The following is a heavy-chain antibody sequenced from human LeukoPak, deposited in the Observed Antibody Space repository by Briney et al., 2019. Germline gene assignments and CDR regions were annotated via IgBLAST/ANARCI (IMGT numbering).Heavy chain of an antibody. Sequence: SQTLSLTCAVSGGSISSGGYSWSWIRQPPGKGLEWIGYIYHSGSTYYNPSLKSRVTISVDRSKNQFSLKLSSVTAADTAVYYCARGGYCSGGSCYSDFYYYYGMDVWGQGTTVTVS. J-gene: IGHJ6*02. D-gene: IGHD2-15*01. CDR2: IYHSGST. CDR3: ARGGYCSGGSCYSDFYYYYGMDV. CDR1: GGSISSGGYS. V-gene: IGHV4-30-2*01.